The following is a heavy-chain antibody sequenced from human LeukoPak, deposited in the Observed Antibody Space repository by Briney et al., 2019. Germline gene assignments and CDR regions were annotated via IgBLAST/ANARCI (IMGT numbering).Heavy chain of an antibody. V-gene: IGHV5-51*01. J-gene: IGHJ1*01. Sequence: GESLKISCKGSGYSFTSYWIGWVRQMPGKGLEWMGIFYPGDSDTRYSPSFQGQVTISADKSISTAYLQWNSLKASDIAIYYCARGGYCSGGACYSYFQHWGQGTLVTVSS. D-gene: IGHD2-15*01. CDR1: GYSFTSYW. CDR3: ARGGYCSGGACYSYFQH. CDR2: FYPGDSDT.